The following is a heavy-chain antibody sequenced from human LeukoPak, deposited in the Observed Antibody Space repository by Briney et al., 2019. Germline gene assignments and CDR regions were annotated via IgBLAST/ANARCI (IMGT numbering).Heavy chain of an antibody. J-gene: IGHJ3*01. CDR2: IYYSGST. V-gene: IGHV4-30-4*08. D-gene: IGHD2-15*01. Sequence: PSETLSLTCTVSGGSISSGDYYWSWIRQPPGKGLEWIGYIYYSGSTYYNPSLKSRVTISVDTSKNQFSLKLSSVTVADTAVYYCARGGGYFTASTDAFDVWGQGTLVTVSS. CDR3: ARGGGYFTASTDAFDV. CDR1: GGSISSGDYY.